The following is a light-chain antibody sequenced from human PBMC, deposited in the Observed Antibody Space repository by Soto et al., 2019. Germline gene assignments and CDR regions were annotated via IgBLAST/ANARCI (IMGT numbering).Light chain of an antibody. CDR1: QSISSW. CDR2: DAS. CDR3: QQYNSYRT. V-gene: IGKV1-5*01. Sequence: DIQMTQSPSTLSASVGDRVTITCRAGQSISSWLAWYQQKPGKAPKLLIYDASSLETGVPSRFSGSGSGTEFTLTISSLQPDDFATYYCQQYNSYRTFGQGTKVDIK. J-gene: IGKJ1*01.